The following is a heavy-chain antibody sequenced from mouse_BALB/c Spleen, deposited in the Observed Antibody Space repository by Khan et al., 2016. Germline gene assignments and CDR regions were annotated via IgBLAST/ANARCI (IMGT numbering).Heavy chain of an antibody. CDR1: GDSITSGY. V-gene: IGHV3-8*02. CDR3: ARYGTRENAMDY. D-gene: IGHD1-1*01. Sequence: EVKLEVSGPSLVKPSQTLSLTCSVTGDSITSGYWNWIRKFPGKKLEYMGYISYSGSTYYNPSLKSRISITRDTSKNQYYLQLNSVTTEDTATYYCARYGTRENAMDYWGQGTSVTVSS. CDR2: ISYSGST. J-gene: IGHJ4*01.